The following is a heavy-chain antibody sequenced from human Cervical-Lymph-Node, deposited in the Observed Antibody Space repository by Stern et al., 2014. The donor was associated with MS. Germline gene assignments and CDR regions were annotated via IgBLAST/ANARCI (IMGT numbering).Heavy chain of an antibody. CDR3: ARGRGVVLAASYFDY. D-gene: IGHD2-15*01. CDR1: GYTFATFA. CDR2: IAASNGNT. V-gene: IGHV1-3*01. J-gene: IGHJ4*02. Sequence: QMQLVQSGAEVKKPGASVKVSCKASGYTFATFAVHWVRQAPGQRLEWMGWIAASNGNTKYSQKFQDRLTFTRDTSANTVYMELSSLRSEDTAVYFCARGRGVVLAASYFDYWGQGTLLTVSS.